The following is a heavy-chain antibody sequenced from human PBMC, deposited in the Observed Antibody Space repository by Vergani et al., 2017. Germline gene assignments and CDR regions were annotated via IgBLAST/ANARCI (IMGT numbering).Heavy chain of an antibody. V-gene: IGHV3-23*01. CDR2: ISGSGGST. J-gene: IGHJ6*03. Sequence: EVQLLESGGGLVQPGGSLRLSCAASGFTFSSYAIGWVRQAPGKGLEWVSAISGSGGSTYYADSVKCRFTISRDNSKNTLYLQMNSLRAEDTAVYYCAKDRENHYYYYYMDVWGKGTTVTVSS. CDR1: GFTFSSYA. D-gene: IGHD1-14*01. CDR3: AKDRENHYYYYYMDV.